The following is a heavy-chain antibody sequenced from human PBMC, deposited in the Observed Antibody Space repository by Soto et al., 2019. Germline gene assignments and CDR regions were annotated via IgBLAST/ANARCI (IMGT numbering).Heavy chain of an antibody. J-gene: IGHJ4*02. Sequence: GGSLRLSCAASGFAFSSYAMSWVRQAPVKGLEWVSGISGSDGSTYYADSVQGRFTISRDNSKNTLYLQVNSLRAEDTAVYYCAEDKLTYYYDSSGRGFFAYWSQGTLDIVSS. V-gene: IGHV3-23*01. CDR3: AEDKLTYYYDSSGRGFFAY. CDR2: ISGSDGST. D-gene: IGHD3-22*01. CDR1: GFAFSSYA.